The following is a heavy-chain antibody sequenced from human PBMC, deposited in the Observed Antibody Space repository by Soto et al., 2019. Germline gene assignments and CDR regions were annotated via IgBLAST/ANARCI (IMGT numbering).Heavy chain of an antibody. V-gene: IGHV4-34*01. CDR3: AREDSSSWPFYYYSMDV. J-gene: IGHJ6*02. CDR1: GGPLSGYY. D-gene: IGHD6-13*01. Sequence: PSETLSLTCAVYGGPLSGYYWSWIRQPPGKGLEWIGEINHSGSTNYNPSLKSRVTISVDTSKNQFSLKLSSVTAADTAVYYCAREDSSSWPFYYYSMDVWGQGTTVTVSS. CDR2: INHSGST.